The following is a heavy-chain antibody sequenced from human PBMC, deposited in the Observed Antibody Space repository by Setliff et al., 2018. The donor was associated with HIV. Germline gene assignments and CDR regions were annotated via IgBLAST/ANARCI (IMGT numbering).Heavy chain of an antibody. CDR2: IYYSGST. J-gene: IGHJ5*02. Sequence: PSETLSLTCTVSGGSISSHYWSWIRQPPGKGLEWIGYIYYSGSTNYNPSLKSRVTISVDTSKNQFSLKLSSVTAADTAVYYCAREWLVRGEGGNWFDPWGQGTLVTVSS. V-gene: IGHV4-59*11. CDR1: GGSISSHY. D-gene: IGHD3-10*01. CDR3: AREWLVRGEGGNWFDP.